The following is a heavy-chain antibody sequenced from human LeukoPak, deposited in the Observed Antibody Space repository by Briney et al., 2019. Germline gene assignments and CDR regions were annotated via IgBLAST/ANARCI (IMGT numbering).Heavy chain of an antibody. Sequence: GGSLRLSCSASGFTFSSFAMNWVRQAPGKGLEWVSIISGYGDTTYYTDSVRGRFTISRDNSKNTLYRQMNSLRCDDTAIYYCAKIPQVAPVSVPNFDHWGQGTLVTVSS. J-gene: IGHJ4*02. CDR1: GFTFSSFA. CDR3: AKIPQVAPVSVPNFDH. CDR2: ISGYGDTT. V-gene: IGHV3-23*01. D-gene: IGHD2-21*01.